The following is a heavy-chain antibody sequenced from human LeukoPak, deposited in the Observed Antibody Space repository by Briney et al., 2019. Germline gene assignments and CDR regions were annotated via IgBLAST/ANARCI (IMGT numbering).Heavy chain of an antibody. D-gene: IGHD3-22*01. CDR3: ARPVQADSSGYGFDY. Sequence: GASVKVSCKASGYTFTSYGISWVRQAPGQGLEWMGWISAYNGNTNYAQKLQGRVTMTTDTSTSTAYMELRSLRSDDTAVYYCARPVQADSSGYGFDYWGQGTLITVSS. V-gene: IGHV1-18*01. CDR1: GYTFTSYG. J-gene: IGHJ4*02. CDR2: ISAYNGNT.